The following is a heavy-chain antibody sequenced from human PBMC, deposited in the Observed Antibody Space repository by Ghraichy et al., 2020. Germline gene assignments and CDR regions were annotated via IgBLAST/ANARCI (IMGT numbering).Heavy chain of an antibody. CDR2: IKSKTDGGTT. D-gene: IGHD2-21*02. CDR1: GFTFSNAW. CDR3: TTDEVRLTAIRRSYYYYGMDV. Sequence: GGSLRLSCAASGFTFSNAWMNWVRQAPGKGLEWVGRIKSKTDGGTTDYAAPVKGRFTISRDDSKNTLYLQMNSLKTEDTAVYYCTTDEVRLTAIRRSYYYYGMDVWGQGTTVTVSS. V-gene: IGHV3-15*07. J-gene: IGHJ6*02.